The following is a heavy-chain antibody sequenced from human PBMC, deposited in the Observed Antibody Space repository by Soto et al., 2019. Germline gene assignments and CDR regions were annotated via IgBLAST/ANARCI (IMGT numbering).Heavy chain of an antibody. V-gene: IGHV5-51*01. CDR2: IYPGDSDT. J-gene: IGHJ6*02. CDR3: ARHAMKDYYYGMDV. CDR1: GYSFTSYW. Sequence: VESLKISCKGSGYSFTSYWICCFLQMPGKGLEWMGIIYPGDSDTRYSPSFQGQVTISADKSISTAYLQWSSLKASDTAMYYCARHAMKDYYYGMDVWGQGTTVTVSS.